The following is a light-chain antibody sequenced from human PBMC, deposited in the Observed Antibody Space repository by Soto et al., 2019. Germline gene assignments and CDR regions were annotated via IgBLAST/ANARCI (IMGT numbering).Light chain of an antibody. CDR1: QSLSGT. CDR2: GAS. J-gene: IGKJ1*01. Sequence: GERATLSCRASQSLSGTLAWFQHKPGQPPRLLIYGASNRATGIPARFSASGSGTDFTLTISSLEPEDFAVYYCQQRTLWPRTFGQGTKVDIE. CDR3: QQRTLWPRT. V-gene: IGKV3-11*01.